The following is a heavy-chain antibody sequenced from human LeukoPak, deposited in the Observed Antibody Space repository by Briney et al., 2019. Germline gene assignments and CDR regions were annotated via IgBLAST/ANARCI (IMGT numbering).Heavy chain of an antibody. Sequence: GGSLRLSCAASGFTFSSYSMNWVRQAPGKGLEWVSSISSSSSYIYYADSVKGRFTISRDNAKNSLYLQMNSLRAEDTAVYYCARAGQQWLGFDYWGQGTLVTVSS. V-gene: IGHV3-21*01. D-gene: IGHD6-19*01. CDR1: GFTFSSYS. CDR3: ARAGQQWLGFDY. CDR2: ISSSSSYI. J-gene: IGHJ4*02.